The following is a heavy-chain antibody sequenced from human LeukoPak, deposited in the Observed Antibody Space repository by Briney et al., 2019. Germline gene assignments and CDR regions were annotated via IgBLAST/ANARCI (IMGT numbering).Heavy chain of an antibody. V-gene: IGHV3-21*01. J-gene: IGHJ3*02. D-gene: IGHD1-26*01. CDR2: ISSSSSYI. CDR3: ARVGATFFAFDI. CDR1: GFTFSSYS. Sequence: GGSLRLSCAASGFTFSSYSMNWVRQAPGRGLEWVSSISSSSSYIYYADSVKGRFTISRDNAKNSLYLQMNSLRAEDTAVYYCARVGATFFAFDIWGQGTMVTVSS.